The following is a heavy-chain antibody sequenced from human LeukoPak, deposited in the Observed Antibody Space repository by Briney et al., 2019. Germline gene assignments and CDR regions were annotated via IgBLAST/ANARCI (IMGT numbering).Heavy chain of an antibody. D-gene: IGHD2-21*01. CDR2: FYASGTT. CDR3: ARTHCGGGSCDTFDP. CDR1: GVSISNYF. V-gene: IGHV4-4*07. Sequence: SETLSLTCNVFGVSISNYFWSWLRQPAGKGLEWIGRFYASGTTYYNPSLRSRVTLSMDTSKNHFSLKLTSVTAADTAVYYCARTHCGGGSCDTFDPWGQGALVTVSS. J-gene: IGHJ5*02.